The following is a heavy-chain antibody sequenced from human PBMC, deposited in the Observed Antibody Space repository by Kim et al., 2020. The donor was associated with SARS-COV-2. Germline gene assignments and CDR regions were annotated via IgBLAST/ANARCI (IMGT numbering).Heavy chain of an antibody. J-gene: IGHJ6*02. CDR1: GFTFSSYS. D-gene: IGHD3-10*01. Sequence: GGSLRLSCAASGFTFSSYSMNWVRQAPGKGLEWVSSISSSSSYIYYADSVKGRFTISRDNAKNSLYLQMSSLRAEDTAVYYCARDNFGFNYGNFYYYYGMDVWGLGTTVTVSS. CDR2: ISSSSSYI. CDR3: ARDNFGFNYGNFYYYYGMDV. V-gene: IGHV3-21*01.